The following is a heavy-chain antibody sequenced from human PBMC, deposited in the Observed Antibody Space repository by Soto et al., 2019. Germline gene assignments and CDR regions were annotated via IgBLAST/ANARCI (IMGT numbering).Heavy chain of an antibody. CDR1: GWSFSGYY. CDR3: ARALIVVVPGNFGY. CDR2: INHSGST. V-gene: IGHV4-34*01. J-gene: IGHJ4*02. D-gene: IGHD2-2*01. Sequence: SETLSLTCAFCGWSFSGYYWSWIRQPPGKGLEWIGEINHSGSTNYNPSLRSRVAISVDTSKNLFSLKLSSVTAADTAVYYCARALIVVVPGNFGYWGQGTLVAVAS.